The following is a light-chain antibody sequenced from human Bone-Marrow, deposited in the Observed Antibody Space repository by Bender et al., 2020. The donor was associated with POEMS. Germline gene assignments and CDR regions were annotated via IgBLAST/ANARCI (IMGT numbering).Light chain of an antibody. CDR1: NIGLKS. J-gene: IGLJ3*02. Sequence: SYVLTQPPSVSVAPGKTATLTCGGDNIGLKSVHWYQQKSRQAPVVVLYDDSHRPSGVPDRFSGSKSGTSASLAITGLQAEDEGDYYCQSYDNSLGGWVFGGGTKLTVL. V-gene: IGLV3-21*03. CDR2: DDS. CDR3: QSYDNSLGGWV.